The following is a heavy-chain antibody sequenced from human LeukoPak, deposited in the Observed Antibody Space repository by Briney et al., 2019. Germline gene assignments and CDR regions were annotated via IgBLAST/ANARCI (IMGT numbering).Heavy chain of an antibody. CDR1: GFSFSTYD. CDR3: ARGGYFSFDY. D-gene: IGHD2/OR15-2a*01. J-gene: IGHJ4*02. Sequence: PGGSLRLSCVTSGFSFSTYDMSWVRQAPGKGLEWVSGITANTRGSITYYADSVKGRFTISRDSSKDTLYLQMNGLRAEDTAVYFCARGGYFSFDYWGQGTLVTVSS. CDR2: ITANTRGSIT. V-gene: IGHV3-23*01.